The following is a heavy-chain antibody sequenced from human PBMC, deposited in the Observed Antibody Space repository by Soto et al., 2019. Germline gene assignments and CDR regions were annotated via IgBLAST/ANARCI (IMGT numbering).Heavy chain of an antibody. Sequence: QVQLVQSGAEVKKPGSSVKVSCKASGGTFSSYAISWVRQAPGQGLEWMGGIIPIFGTANYAQKFQCRVTITADESTSTAYMELSSLRSEDTAVYYCARVPYYYGSGSYSPHYYYYGMDVWGQGTTVTVSS. D-gene: IGHD3-10*01. J-gene: IGHJ6*02. CDR1: GGTFSSYA. CDR3: ARVPYYYGSGSYSPHYYYYGMDV. CDR2: IIPIFGTA. V-gene: IGHV1-69*01.